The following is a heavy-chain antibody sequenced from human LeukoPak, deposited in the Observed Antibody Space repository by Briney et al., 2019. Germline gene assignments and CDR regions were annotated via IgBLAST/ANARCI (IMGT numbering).Heavy chain of an antibody. CDR3: ARGEMITFGGVIVISTFDI. Sequence: GASVKVSCKTSGYTFTDYYIHWVRQAPGQGLEWMGYINPTSGGTNYAQEFQGRVTMTRDTSISTAYMELSRLTSDDTAVYYCARGEMITFGGVIVISTFDIWGQGTMVTVS. CDR1: GYTFTDYY. D-gene: IGHD3-16*02. CDR2: INPTSGGT. V-gene: IGHV1-2*02. J-gene: IGHJ3*02.